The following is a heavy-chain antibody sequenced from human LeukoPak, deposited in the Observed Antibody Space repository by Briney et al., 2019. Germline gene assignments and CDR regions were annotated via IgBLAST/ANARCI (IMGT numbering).Heavy chain of an antibody. Sequence: GGSLTLPCAASGFTFSSYAMSWVRQAPGKGLEWVSAISGSGGSTYYADAVKGRFTISRDNSKITLYLQMNSLRAEDTAVYYCAKDQGVDYGDYGAHFDYWGQGTLVTVSS. CDR1: GFTFSSYA. V-gene: IGHV3-23*01. D-gene: IGHD4-17*01. J-gene: IGHJ4*02. CDR3: AKDQGVDYGDYGAHFDY. CDR2: ISGSGGST.